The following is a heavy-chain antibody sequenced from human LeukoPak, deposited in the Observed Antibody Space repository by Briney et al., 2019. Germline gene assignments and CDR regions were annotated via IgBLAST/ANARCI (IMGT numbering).Heavy chain of an antibody. CDR2: ISTRGSFI. D-gene: IGHD2-21*02. V-gene: IGHV3-11*04. CDR1: GFIFSDYY. CDR3: ARAYGTMTRNWFDP. Sequence: GGSLRLSCAASGFIFSDYYMSWIRQAPGKGLEWVSYISTRGSFIYYADSVKGRFTISRGNAKNSLYLQMNRLRAEDTAVYYCARAYGTMTRNWFDPWGQGTLVTVSS. J-gene: IGHJ5*02.